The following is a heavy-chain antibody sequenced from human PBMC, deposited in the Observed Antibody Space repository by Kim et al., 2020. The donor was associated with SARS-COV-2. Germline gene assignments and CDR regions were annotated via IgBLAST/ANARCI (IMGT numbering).Heavy chain of an antibody. J-gene: IGHJ4*02. CDR2: IYTSGST. V-gene: IGHV4-4*07. CDR3: AGGVLVKPFDY. Sequence: SETLSLTYTVSGGSISSYYWSWIRQPPGKGLEWIGHIYTSGSTNYNPSLKSRVTMSVDTSKNQFSLKLSSVTAADTAVYYCAGGVLVKPFDYWGQGTLVTVSS. D-gene: IGHD6-6*01. CDR1: GGSISSYY.